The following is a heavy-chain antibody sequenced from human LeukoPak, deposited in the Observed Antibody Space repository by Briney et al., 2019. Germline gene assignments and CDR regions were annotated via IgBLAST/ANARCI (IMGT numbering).Heavy chain of an antibody. CDR2: ISWNSGSI. D-gene: IGHD1-14*01. Sequence: GGSLRLSCAASGFTFSSYAMHWVRQAPGKGLEWVSGISWNSGSIGYADSVKGRFTISRDNAKNSLYLQMNSLRAEDMALYYCAKSGMTNAFDIWGQGTMVTVSS. CDR1: GFTFSSYA. J-gene: IGHJ3*02. CDR3: AKSGMTNAFDI. V-gene: IGHV3-9*03.